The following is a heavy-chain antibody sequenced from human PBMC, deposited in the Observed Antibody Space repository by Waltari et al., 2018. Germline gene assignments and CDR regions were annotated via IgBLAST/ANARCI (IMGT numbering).Heavy chain of an antibody. J-gene: IGHJ4*02. CDR1: GFTFSSYS. CDR2: ISSSSSTI. V-gene: IGHV3-48*04. CDR3: ARGKVGSGWWLDY. D-gene: IGHD6-19*01. Sequence: EVQLVESGGGLVQPGGSLRLSCAASGFTFSSYSMNWVRQAPGKGLEWVSYISSSSSTIYYADSVKGRFTISRDNAKNSLYLQMNSLRAEDTAVYYCARGKVGSGWWLDYWGQGTLVTVSS.